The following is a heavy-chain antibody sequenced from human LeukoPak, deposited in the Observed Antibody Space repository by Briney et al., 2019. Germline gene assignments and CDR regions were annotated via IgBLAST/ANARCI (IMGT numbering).Heavy chain of an antibody. CDR1: GGSFSGYY. CDR3: ARYYDILTGYLGDAFDI. D-gene: IGHD3-9*01. V-gene: IGHV4-34*01. Sequence: PSETLSLTCAVYGGSFSGYYWSWIRQPPGKGLEWIGEINHSGSTNYNPSPKSRVTISVDTSKNQFSLKLSSVTAADTAVYYCARYYDILTGYLGDAFDIWGQGTMVTVST. CDR2: INHSGST. J-gene: IGHJ3*02.